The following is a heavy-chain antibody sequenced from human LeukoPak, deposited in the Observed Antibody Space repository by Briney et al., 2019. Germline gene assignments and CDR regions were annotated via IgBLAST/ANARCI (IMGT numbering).Heavy chain of an antibody. V-gene: IGHV3-11*01. D-gene: IGHD2-15*01. CDR2: ISGSGNSI. Sequence: GGSLRLSCAASGFTFSDYYMNWIRQAPGKGLEWVSHISGSGNSIHYADSVKGRFTISRDNAKNSLYLQVSSLRAEDTAVYYCARGGSCSGGYCYSGFNYHYMDVWGKGTTVTVSS. CDR1: GFTFSDYY. J-gene: IGHJ6*03. CDR3: ARGGSCSGGYCYSGFNYHYMDV.